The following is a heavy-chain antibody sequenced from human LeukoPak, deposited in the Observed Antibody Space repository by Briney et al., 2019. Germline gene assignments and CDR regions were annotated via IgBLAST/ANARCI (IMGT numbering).Heavy chain of an antibody. J-gene: IGHJ6*03. Sequence: GGSLRLSCAASGFTFSGYWMTWVRQVPGKGLEWVANIKEDGSEKYYVDSVKGRFTISRDNADNSLHLQMNSLRAEDTAVYYCARGLTTWGLYYYYYMDVWGKGTPVTVSS. D-gene: IGHD4-11*01. CDR1: GFTFSGYW. V-gene: IGHV3-7*01. CDR3: ARGLTTWGLYYYYYMDV. CDR2: IKEDGSEK.